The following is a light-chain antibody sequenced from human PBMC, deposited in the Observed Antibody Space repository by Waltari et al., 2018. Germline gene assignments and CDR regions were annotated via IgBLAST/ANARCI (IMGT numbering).Light chain of an antibody. CDR2: DVS. CDR1: RHDVGGYNS. CDR3: SSQSSNDVVL. V-gene: IGLV2-14*01. J-gene: IGLJ2*01. Sequence: QSAVTHPASVSGPPGQSGTIFFAGTRHDVGGYNSVLWYQEHPGQAPRVIIYDVSDRPSGVSDRFSGSKSGNTASLTISGLQAEDEADYYCSSQSSNDVVLFGGGTKLTVL.